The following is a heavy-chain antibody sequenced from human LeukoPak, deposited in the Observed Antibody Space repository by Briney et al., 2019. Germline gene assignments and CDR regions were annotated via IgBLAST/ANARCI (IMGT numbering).Heavy chain of an antibody. CDR1: GFTFSIYA. D-gene: IGHD3-22*01. CDR2: ITGSTGRT. CDR3: ARDSSGAGYYFDY. Sequence: PGGSLRLSCAASGFTFSIYAMTWVRQAPGKGLEWVSEITGSTGRTYYADSVNGRFTISRDNSKNTLYLQMNGLRAEDTAVYYCARDSSGAGYYFDYWGQGTLVTVSS. V-gene: IGHV3-23*01. J-gene: IGHJ4*02.